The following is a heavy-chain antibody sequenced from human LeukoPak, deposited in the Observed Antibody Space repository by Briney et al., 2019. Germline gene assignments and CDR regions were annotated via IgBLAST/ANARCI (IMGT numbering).Heavy chain of an antibody. CDR1: GFSISSHY. D-gene: IGHD1/OR15-1a*01. CDR3: ARNRDHYDMDV. J-gene: IGHJ6*03. Sequence: SETLSLTCTAAGFSISSHYWSWIRQPPGKGLEWIGYIYYSGITDYHPSLKRRVTISVDTSKKQLSLKLNSLTAADTAVYYCARNRDHYDMDVWAKGTTVTVSS. V-gene: IGHV4-59*11. CDR2: IYYSGIT.